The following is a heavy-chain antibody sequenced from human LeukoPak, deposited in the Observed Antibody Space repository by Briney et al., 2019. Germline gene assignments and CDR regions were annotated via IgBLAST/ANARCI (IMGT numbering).Heavy chain of an antibody. CDR3: ARIPHPDYADAQ. CDR1: GFTFSRYA. D-gene: IGHD4-17*01. V-gene: IGHV3-23*01. Sequence: GGSLRLSCAASGFTFSRYAMSWVRQAPGKGLEWVSAISGSGGSTYYADSVKGRFTISRDNGKKLVHLQLNSLRAEDTAVYFCARIPHPDYADAQWGQGTLVIVSS. CDR2: ISGSGGST. J-gene: IGHJ4*02.